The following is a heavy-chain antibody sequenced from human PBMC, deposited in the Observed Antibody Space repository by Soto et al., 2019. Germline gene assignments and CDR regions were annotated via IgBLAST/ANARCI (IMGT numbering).Heavy chain of an antibody. CDR2: IYHSGST. Sequence: SEPLSLTCAVSGGSISSGGYSWSWIRQPPGKGLEWIGYIYHSGSTYYNPSLKSRVTISVDRSKNQFSLKLSSVTAADTAVYYCARIRITMIVVPTDGMDVWGQGTTVTVSS. CDR1: GGSISSGGYS. D-gene: IGHD3-22*01. J-gene: IGHJ6*02. V-gene: IGHV4-30-2*01. CDR3: ARIRITMIVVPTDGMDV.